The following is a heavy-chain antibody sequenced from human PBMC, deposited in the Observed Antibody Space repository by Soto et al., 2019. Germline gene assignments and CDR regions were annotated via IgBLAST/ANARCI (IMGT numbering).Heavy chain of an antibody. D-gene: IGHD6-13*01. CDR2: ISAYNGNT. CDR1: GYTFTSYG. Sequence: ASVKVSCKASGYTFTSYGISWVRQAPGQGLEWMGWISAYNGNTNYAQKLQGRVTMTTDTSTSTAYMELRSLRSDDTAVYYCARGRGYSSSWYDPNSDMDVWGKETTVTVSS. V-gene: IGHV1-18*01. CDR3: ARGRGYSSSWYDPNSDMDV. J-gene: IGHJ6*03.